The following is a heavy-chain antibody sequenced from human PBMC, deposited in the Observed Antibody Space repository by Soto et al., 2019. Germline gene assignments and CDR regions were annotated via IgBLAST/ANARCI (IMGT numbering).Heavy chain of an antibody. CDR2: IKSKFDGGTT. J-gene: IGHJ6*02. CDR3: AKPSQGALYYYGMDV. V-gene: IGHV3-15*07. Sequence: GGSLRLSCAASGLNFTFAWMNWVRQAPGKGLEWVGRIKSKFDGGTTDYAAPVKGRFTISRDDSKTTVYLQMDSLKTEDTAVYYCAKPSQGALYYYGMDVWGQGTTVTVSS. CDR1: GLNFTFAW.